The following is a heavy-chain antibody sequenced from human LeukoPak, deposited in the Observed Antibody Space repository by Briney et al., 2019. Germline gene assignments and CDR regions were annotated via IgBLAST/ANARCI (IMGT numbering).Heavy chain of an antibody. CDR1: GFIFSSYG. J-gene: IGHJ1*01. CDR2: IWYDGSNK. V-gene: IGHV3-33*01. Sequence: GRSLRLFCAASGFIFSSYGMHWVRQAPGKGLEWVADIWYDGSNKYSAGSVKGRFTISRDNSKNTLYLQMNSLRAEDTAMYYCAAEYGTKGEYFQHWGPGTLVTVSS. D-gene: IGHD2-2*01. CDR3: AAEYGTKGEYFQH.